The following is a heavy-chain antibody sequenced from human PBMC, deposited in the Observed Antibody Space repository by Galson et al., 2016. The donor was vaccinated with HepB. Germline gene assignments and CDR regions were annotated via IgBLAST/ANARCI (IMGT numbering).Heavy chain of an antibody. V-gene: IGHV5-51*01. Sequence: QSGAEVKKPGESLKISCKGSGSKFTSYWIGWVRQMPGKGLEWMGIIYPGDSDTRYSPSFQGQVTISVDKSISTAFLQWSSLKVSDTAMYYCARTPGYGSSWSGLDVWGQGTTVTVFS. CDR3: ARTPGYGSSWSGLDV. D-gene: IGHD6-13*01. J-gene: IGHJ6*02. CDR1: GSKFTSYW. CDR2: IYPGDSDT.